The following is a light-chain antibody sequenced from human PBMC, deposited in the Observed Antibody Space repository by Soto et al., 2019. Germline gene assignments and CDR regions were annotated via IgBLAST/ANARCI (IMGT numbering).Light chain of an antibody. V-gene: IGKV3-20*01. CDR3: QQYGSSPRT. J-gene: IGKJ1*01. Sequence: EIVLTQSPGTLSLSPGERAALSCRASQSISSYFAWYQQKPGQAPRLLIYEASNRATGIPARFSGSGSGTDFTLTISSLEPEDFAVYYCQQYGSSPRTFGQGTKVDIK. CDR1: QSISSY. CDR2: EAS.